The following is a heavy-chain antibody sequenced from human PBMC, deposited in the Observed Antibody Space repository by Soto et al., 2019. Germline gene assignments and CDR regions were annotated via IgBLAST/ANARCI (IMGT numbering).Heavy chain of an antibody. CDR3: AKSGDSSGFYSWYFDS. D-gene: IGHD3-22*01. V-gene: IGHV3-23*01. J-gene: IGHJ4*02. Sequence: PGGSLRLSCAASGFTFSSYAMSWVRQAPGKGLEWVSPITGSGGRTYYADSVKGRFTISRDNSKNALYLQMNSLRAEDTAVYYCAKSGDSSGFYSWYFDSWGQGTLVTVSS. CDR1: GFTFSSYA. CDR2: ITGSGGRT.